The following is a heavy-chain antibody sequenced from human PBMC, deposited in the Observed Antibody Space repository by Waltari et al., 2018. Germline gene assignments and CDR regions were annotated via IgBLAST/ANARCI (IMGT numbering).Heavy chain of an antibody. CDR3: VRDHWGPDY. J-gene: IGHJ4*02. CDR2: KQKDGSEK. V-gene: IGHV3-7*01. Sequence: EVHLVESGGGLVQPGGSLRLSCAASGFTFTDYWMSWVRQAPGKGPEVEANKQKDGSEKNYVDYVKGRFTISRDNAKDSVYLQMNSLRADDTAMYYCVRDHWGPDYWGQGTLVTVSS. D-gene: IGHD7-27*01. CDR1: GFTFTDYW.